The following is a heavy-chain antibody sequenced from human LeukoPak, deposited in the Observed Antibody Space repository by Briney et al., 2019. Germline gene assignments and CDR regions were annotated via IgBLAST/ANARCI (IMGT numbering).Heavy chain of an antibody. V-gene: IGHV3-23*01. D-gene: IGHD5-18*01. CDR1: GFTFSTYS. CDR3: AKNAGYSYGLYYFDY. Sequence: GGSLRLSCAASGFTFSTYSMNWVRQAPGKGLEWVSSLISSGATTYYADSVKGRFTISRDNSKNTVHLQMDSLRAEDSAVYYCAKNAGYSYGLYYFDYWGQGTLVTVSS. J-gene: IGHJ4*02. CDR2: LISSGATT.